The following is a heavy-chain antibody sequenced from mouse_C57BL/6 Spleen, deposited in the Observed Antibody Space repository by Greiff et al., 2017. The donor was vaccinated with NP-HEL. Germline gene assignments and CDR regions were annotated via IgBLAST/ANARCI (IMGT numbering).Heavy chain of an antibody. D-gene: IGHD1-1*01. V-gene: IGHV3-1*01. J-gene: IGHJ2*01. Sequence: EVKLVESGPGMVKPSQSLSLTCTVTGYSITSGYDWHWIRHFPGNKLEWMGYISYSGSTNYNPSLKSRISITHDTSKNHFFLKLNSVTTEDTATYYCARSYYPGYVDYWGQGTTLTVSS. CDR2: ISYSGST. CDR1: GYSITSGYD. CDR3: ARSYYPGYVDY.